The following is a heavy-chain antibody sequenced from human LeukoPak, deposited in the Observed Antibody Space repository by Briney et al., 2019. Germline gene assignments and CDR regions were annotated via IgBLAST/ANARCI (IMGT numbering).Heavy chain of an antibody. Sequence: GSLRLSCAASGFTFSSYSMNWVRQAPGKGPEWVSSISSSSSYIYYADSVKGRFTISRDNAKNSLYPQMNSLRAEDTAVYYCARDSEEYSSSSLGYWGQGTLVTVSS. CDR1: GFTFSSYS. D-gene: IGHD6-6*01. CDR3: ARDSEEYSSSSLGY. V-gene: IGHV3-21*01. J-gene: IGHJ4*02. CDR2: ISSSSSYI.